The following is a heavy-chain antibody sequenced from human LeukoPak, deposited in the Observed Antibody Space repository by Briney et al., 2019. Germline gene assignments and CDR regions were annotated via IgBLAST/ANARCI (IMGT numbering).Heavy chain of an antibody. CDR3: ARDCSGGSCYGYYYMDV. CDR1: GFTFSSYA. Sequence: GGSLRLSCAASGFTFSSYAMSWVRQAPGKGLEWVSAISGSGGSTYYADSVKGRFTISRDNSKNTLYLQMNSLRAEDTAVYYCARDCSGGSCYGYYYMDVWGKGTTVTVSS. V-gene: IGHV3-23*01. J-gene: IGHJ6*03. D-gene: IGHD2-15*01. CDR2: ISGSGGST.